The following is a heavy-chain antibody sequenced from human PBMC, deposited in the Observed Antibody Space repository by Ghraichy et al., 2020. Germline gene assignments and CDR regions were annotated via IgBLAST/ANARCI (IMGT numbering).Heavy chain of an antibody. D-gene: IGHD4-23*01. Sequence: LSLTCVGSGFTFSSYSMNWVRQSPGKGLEWVSYITSSSRTIFYADSVKGRFTISRDNAQNSLYLQMSSLRDEDTAIYYCARGSRVVRFYYYDGMDVWGQGTTVTVSS. CDR1: GFTFSSYS. V-gene: IGHV3-48*02. CDR2: ITSSSRTI. CDR3: ARGSRVVRFYYYDGMDV. J-gene: IGHJ6*02.